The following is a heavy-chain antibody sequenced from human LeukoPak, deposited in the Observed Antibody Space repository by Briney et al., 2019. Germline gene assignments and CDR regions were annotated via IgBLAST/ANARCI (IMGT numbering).Heavy chain of an antibody. CDR1: GFTFSNYA. V-gene: IGHV3-23*01. Sequence: GGSLRLSCAASGFTFSNYAMAWVRQAPGKGREWVSAISGNGGRTYSADSVQGRFTISRDNSKNTVYLQMDNLRAEDSAMYYCAKAHSISWPYAFDSWGQGTLVTVSS. CDR3: AKAHSISWPYAFDS. D-gene: IGHD6-13*01. J-gene: IGHJ4*02. CDR2: ISGNGGRT.